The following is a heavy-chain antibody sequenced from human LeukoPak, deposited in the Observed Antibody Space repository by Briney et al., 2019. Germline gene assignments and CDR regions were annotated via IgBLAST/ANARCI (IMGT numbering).Heavy chain of an antibody. CDR3: ARQGPGYCSSTSCYGVAY. CDR1: GYSFTGYY. CDR2: VITNTGNT. J-gene: IGHJ4*02. Sequence: ASVKDSCKASGYSFTGYYVHRVRHAPGQGLEWMGCVITNTGNTTYAQDLTGRFVFSLDTAPSTTYLQISTPKTEETAVYYCARQGPGYCSSTSCYGVAYWGQGTLATVSS. D-gene: IGHD2-2*01. V-gene: IGHV7-4-1*02.